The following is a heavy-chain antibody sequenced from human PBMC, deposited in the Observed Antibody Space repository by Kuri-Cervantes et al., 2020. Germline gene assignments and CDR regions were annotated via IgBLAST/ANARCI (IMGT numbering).Heavy chain of an antibody. J-gene: IGHJ5*02. CDR1: GFTFSSYA. Sequence: GESLKISCAASGFTFSSYAMSWVRQAPGKGLEWVSAISGSGGSTYYADSVKGRFTISRDNAKNSLYLQMNSLRAEDTAVYYCARTLGYCSGGSCHTFDPWGQGTLVTVSS. D-gene: IGHD2-15*01. CDR3: ARTLGYCSGGSCHTFDP. CDR2: ISGSGGST. V-gene: IGHV3-23*01.